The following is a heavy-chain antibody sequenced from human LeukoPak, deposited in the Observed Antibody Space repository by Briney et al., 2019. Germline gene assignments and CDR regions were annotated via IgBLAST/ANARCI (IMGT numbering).Heavy chain of an antibody. Sequence: GGSLRLSCVASGFTFSDHYMDWVRQAPGEGLEWVGRIRNKANSYTTEYAASVRGRFTVSRDDSENSLCLQMDSLKTEDTAVYYCARGTGSGRYFDYWGQGTLVTVSS. V-gene: IGHV3-72*01. D-gene: IGHD1-14*01. CDR1: GFTFSDHY. CDR2: IRNKANSYTT. J-gene: IGHJ4*02. CDR3: ARGTGSGRYFDY.